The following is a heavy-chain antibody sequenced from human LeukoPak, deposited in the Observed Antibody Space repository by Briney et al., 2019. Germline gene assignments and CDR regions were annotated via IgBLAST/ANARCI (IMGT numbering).Heavy chain of an antibody. CDR3: ARHFSGAAAPLPFDY. Sequence: LRLSCAASGFTFSDYYMSWIRQPPGKGLEWIGYIYSSGHTNYNPSLKNRDTISVDTSKNQFSLNLTSVTAADTAVYYCARHFSGAAAPLPFDYWGQGTLVTVSS. J-gene: IGHJ4*02. V-gene: IGHV4-59*08. D-gene: IGHD6-13*01. CDR2: IYSSGHT. CDR1: GFTFSDYY.